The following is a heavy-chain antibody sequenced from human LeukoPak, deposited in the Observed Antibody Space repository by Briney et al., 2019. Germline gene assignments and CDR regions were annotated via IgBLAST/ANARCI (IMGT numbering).Heavy chain of an antibody. Sequence: ASVKVSCKASGYTFTGYYMHWVRQAPGQGLERMGWINPNSGGTNYAQKFQGRVTMTRDTSISTAYMELSRLRSDDTAVYYCARDPSRDVYDFWSGYPDYWGQGTLVTVSS. V-gene: IGHV1-2*02. CDR2: INPNSGGT. J-gene: IGHJ4*02. CDR3: ARDPSRDVYDFWSGYPDY. D-gene: IGHD3-3*01. CDR1: GYTFTGYY.